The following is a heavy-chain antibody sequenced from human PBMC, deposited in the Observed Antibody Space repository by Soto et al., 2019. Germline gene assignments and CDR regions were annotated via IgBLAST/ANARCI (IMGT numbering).Heavy chain of an antibody. CDR1: GYSISTGFN. J-gene: IGHJ5*02. V-gene: IGHV4-38-2*01. Sequence: SETLSLTCAVSGYSISTGFNWAWIRQPPGKGLEWIGSIYHSGSTYYNLSLKSRVTISSDASKNQISLKLSSVTAADTAVYYCVRSLGWLQYSWFDPWGQGIPVTVSS. CDR2: IYHSGST. CDR3: VRSLGWLQYSWFDP. D-gene: IGHD3-16*01.